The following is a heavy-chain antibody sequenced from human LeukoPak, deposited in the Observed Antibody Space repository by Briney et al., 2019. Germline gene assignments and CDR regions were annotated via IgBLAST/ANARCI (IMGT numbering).Heavy chain of an antibody. CDR3: ATHPGDYWFGYLQL. J-gene: IGHJ4*02. CDR1: GFTFRNYW. CDR2: IKFDGSDN. D-gene: IGHD3-10*01. V-gene: IGHV3-7*01. Sequence: GGSLRLSCAASGFTFRNYWMSWVRQAPGKGLEWVANIKFDGSDNFYVDSVKGRFTISRDNAKNLLYLQMYSLRVEDTAVYYCATHPGDYWFGYLQLWGQGTLVTVSS.